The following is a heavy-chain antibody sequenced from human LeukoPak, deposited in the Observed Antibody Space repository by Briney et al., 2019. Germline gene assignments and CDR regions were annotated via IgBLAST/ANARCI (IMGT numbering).Heavy chain of an antibody. V-gene: IGHV4-39*01. CDR3: ARRDIAFNAFDT. Sequence: SETLSLTCKVSGDSISSITCSWGWIRQSPGKGLEWIGSFCSSGTTYYNPSLKSRVTISIDTSKNQFSLKMISVTAADTAVYYCARRDIAFNAFDTWSQGTMATVSS. J-gene: IGHJ3*02. D-gene: IGHD2-21*01. CDR1: GDSISSITCS. CDR2: FCSSGTT.